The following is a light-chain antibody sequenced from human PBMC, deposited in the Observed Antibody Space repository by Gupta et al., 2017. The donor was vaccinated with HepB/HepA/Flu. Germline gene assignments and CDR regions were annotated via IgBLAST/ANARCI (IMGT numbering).Light chain of an antibody. CDR1: ESISSW. J-gene: IGKJ1*01. Sequence: DLQLTQSPSTLSASVGDSVTITCRASESISSWLAWYQKKPGKAPELLIYKASSLESGVPSMFSGSGSGTEGILTISSLQPDDLATYYCQQYQHPLTFGRGTKVELK. CDR3: QQYQHPLT. V-gene: IGKV1-5*03. CDR2: KAS.